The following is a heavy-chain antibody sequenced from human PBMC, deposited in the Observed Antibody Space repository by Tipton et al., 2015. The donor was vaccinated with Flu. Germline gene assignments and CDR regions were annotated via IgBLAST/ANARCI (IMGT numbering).Heavy chain of an antibody. J-gene: IGHJ4*02. CDR2: IYHSGST. Sequence: SLRLSCAVSGDSISSSNWWSWVRQPPGKGLEWIGEIYHSGSTNYNPSLKSRVTISVDKSKNQFSLKLSSVTAADTAVYYCAGSGDTTGTRAVDYWGQGTLVTVSS. V-gene: IGHV4-4*02. CDR3: AGSGDTTGTRAVDY. CDR1: GDSISSSNW. D-gene: IGHD1-1*01.